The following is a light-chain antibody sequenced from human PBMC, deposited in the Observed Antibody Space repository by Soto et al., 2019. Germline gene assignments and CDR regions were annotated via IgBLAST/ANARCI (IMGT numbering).Light chain of an antibody. V-gene: IGKV3-20*01. CDR2: GAS. CDR3: QQYGSSPGT. CDR1: QSVSSY. J-gene: IGKJ1*01. Sequence: DIVLTQSPATLSLSPLEIATLSCRASQSVSSYLAWYQQKPGQAPRLLIYGASSRATGIPDRFSGSGSGTDFTLTISRLEPEDFAVYYCQQYGSSPGTFGQGTKVDIK.